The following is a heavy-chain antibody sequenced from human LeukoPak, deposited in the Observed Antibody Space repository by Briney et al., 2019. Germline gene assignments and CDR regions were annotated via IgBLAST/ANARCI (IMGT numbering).Heavy chain of an antibody. D-gene: IGHD3-22*01. CDR3: AIMHGYYDGSGYWVQ. CDR2: ITPNADRT. Sequence: VQPGGSLRPSCAASGFSFSSYGMSWVRQAPGKGLEWVSFITPNADRTSYADSVEGRFTISRDNPRNTLYMQMNSLRDEDTAVYYCAIMHGYYDGSGYWVQWGQGTLVTVSS. CDR1: GFSFSSYG. J-gene: IGHJ1*01. V-gene: IGHV3-23*01.